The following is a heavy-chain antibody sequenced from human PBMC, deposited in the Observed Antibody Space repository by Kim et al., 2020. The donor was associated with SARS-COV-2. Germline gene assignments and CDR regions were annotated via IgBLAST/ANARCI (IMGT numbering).Heavy chain of an antibody. CDR3: ARRGNYFDY. J-gene: IGHJ4*02. Sequence: GSTNYHPSLKSRVNKSVDTSKHQFSLKLSSVTAADTAVDYCARRGNYFDYWGQGTLVTVSS. V-gene: IGHV4-59*08. CDR2: GST.